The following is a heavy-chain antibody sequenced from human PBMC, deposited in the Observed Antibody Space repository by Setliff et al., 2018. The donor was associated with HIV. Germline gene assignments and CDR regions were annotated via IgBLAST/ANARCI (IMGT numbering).Heavy chain of an antibody. Sequence: GGSLRLSCATSGFSFGDYPMGWFRQAPGKGLEWVGFIRSEAHGRATEYAASVKGRFTFSRDDSRAIAHLQMNNLRTDDTGVYYCTSESIAVSTWGQGTLVTVSS. J-gene: IGHJ4*02. V-gene: IGHV3-49*03. CDR3: TSESIAVST. D-gene: IGHD3-3*02. CDR1: GFSFGDYP. CDR2: IRSEAHGRAT.